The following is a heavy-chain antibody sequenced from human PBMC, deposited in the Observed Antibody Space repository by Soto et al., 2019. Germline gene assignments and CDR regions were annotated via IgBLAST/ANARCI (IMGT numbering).Heavy chain of an antibody. D-gene: IGHD3-16*01. Sequence: PGGSLRLSCAPSGFTVSTKYMSWVRQAPGKGREWVSVFWSGGSTFCADSGRGRFTSSGDNCKITVNLQMNSLRAEDTAVYYCARDPWAADYWGQGPLVAVAS. J-gene: IGHJ4*02. CDR3: ARDPWAADY. CDR1: GFTVSTKY. CDR2: FWSGGST. V-gene: IGHV3-66*01.